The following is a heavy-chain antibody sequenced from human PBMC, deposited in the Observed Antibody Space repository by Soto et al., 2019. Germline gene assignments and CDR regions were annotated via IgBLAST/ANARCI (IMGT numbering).Heavy chain of an antibody. Sequence: QARLVESGGGVVQPGRSLRLSCAASGFTFSSYGMHWVRQAPGTGLGWVAVISYDGGLQHYADSVKGRFTTSRDNSKNMVLLQMNSLRAEDTAVYYCVSDRGYGHASVPYSWGQGTLVSVSS. J-gene: IGHJ4*02. CDR2: ISYDGGLQ. D-gene: IGHD5-18*01. CDR1: GFTFSSYG. CDR3: VSDRGYGHASVPYS. V-gene: IGHV3-30*03.